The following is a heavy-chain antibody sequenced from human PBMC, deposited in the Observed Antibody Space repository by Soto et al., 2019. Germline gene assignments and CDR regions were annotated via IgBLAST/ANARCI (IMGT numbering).Heavy chain of an antibody. CDR2: MNPNSGNT. CDR1: GYTFTSYD. J-gene: IGHJ5*02. V-gene: IGHV1-8*01. D-gene: IGHD6-13*01. CDR3: ARVRSAAGTGWFDP. Sequence: QVQLVQSGAEVKKPGASVKVSCKASGYTFTSYDINWVRQATGQGLEWMGWMNPNSGNTGYAQKFQGRVTMTRNNSISTAYMELSSLRSEDTAVYYCARVRSAAGTGWFDPWGQGTLVTVSS.